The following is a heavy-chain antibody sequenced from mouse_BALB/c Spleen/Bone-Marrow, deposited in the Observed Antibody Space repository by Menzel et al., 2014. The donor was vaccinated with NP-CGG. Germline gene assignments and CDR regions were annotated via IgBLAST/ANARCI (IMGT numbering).Heavy chain of an antibody. V-gene: IGHV1-5*01. Sequence: VQLQQSGTVLARPGASVKMSCKASGYTFTSYWMHWVKQRPGQGLEWIGAIYPGNSDTGYNQNFKGKAKLTAVTSTSTAYMELSSLTNEDSAVYYCARRGRIAEALGYWGQGTTLTVSS. CDR3: ARRGRIAEALGY. CDR1: GYTFTSYW. J-gene: IGHJ2*01. CDR2: IYPGNSDT. D-gene: IGHD6-1*01.